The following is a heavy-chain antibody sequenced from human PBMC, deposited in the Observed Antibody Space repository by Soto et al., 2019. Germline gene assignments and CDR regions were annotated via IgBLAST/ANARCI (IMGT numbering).Heavy chain of an antibody. V-gene: IGHV1-18*01. D-gene: IGHD3-3*01. Sequence: GASVKVSCKASGYTFTSYGISWVRQAPGQGLEWMGWISAYNGNTNYAQKLQGRVTMTTDTSTSTAYMELRSLRSDDTAVYYCARDFFGWSRDITSHYYYYGMDVWGQGTTVTVSS. CDR1: GYTFTSYG. CDR3: ARDFFGWSRDITSHYYYYGMDV. J-gene: IGHJ6*02. CDR2: ISAYNGNT.